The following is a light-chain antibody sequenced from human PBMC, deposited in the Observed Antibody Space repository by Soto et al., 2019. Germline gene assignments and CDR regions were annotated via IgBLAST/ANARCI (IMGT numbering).Light chain of an antibody. V-gene: IGKV1-39*01. CDR3: QQSYSTPRT. CDR1: QSISSY. J-gene: IGKJ1*01. CDR2: AAS. Sequence: PSSRSASVGDRVTITCRASQSISSYLNWYQQKPGKAPKLLIYAASSFQSGVPSRFSGSGSGTDFTLTISSLQPEDFATYYCQQSYSTPRTFGQGTKVDIK.